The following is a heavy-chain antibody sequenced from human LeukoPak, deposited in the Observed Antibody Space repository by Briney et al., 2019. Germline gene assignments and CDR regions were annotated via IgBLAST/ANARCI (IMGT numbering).Heavy chain of an antibody. CDR1: GFTFSSYW. V-gene: IGHV4-59*01. D-gene: IGHD4-17*01. Sequence: GSLRLSCAAYGFTFSSYWMNWVRQAPGKGLEWIGYIYYSGSTYYNPSLKSRVTISVDTSKNQFSLKLSSVTAADTAVYYCARVTTVTNDFDYWGQGTLVTVSS. CDR2: IYYSGST. CDR3: ARVTTVTNDFDY. J-gene: IGHJ4*02.